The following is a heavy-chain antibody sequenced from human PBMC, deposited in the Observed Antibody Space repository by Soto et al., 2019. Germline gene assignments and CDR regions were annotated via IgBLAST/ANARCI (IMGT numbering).Heavy chain of an antibody. J-gene: IGHJ5*02. CDR3: ARIRWETENNWFDP. V-gene: IGHV4-30-4*01. D-gene: IGHD1-26*01. CDR2: IYHSGST. CDR1: GDSISSVDHY. Sequence: PSETLSLTCTVSGDSISSVDHYWSWIRQPPGKGLEWMGYIYHSGSTHYNPSLNSRLTISIDTSTNRFSLNLTSVTAADTAVYFCARIRWETENNWFDPWGQGALVTV.